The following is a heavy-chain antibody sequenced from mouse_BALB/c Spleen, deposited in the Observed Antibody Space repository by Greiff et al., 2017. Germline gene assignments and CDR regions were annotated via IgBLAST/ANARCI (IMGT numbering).Heavy chain of an antibody. J-gene: IGHJ3*01. Sequence: EVKLQQSGAELVKPGASVKLSCTASGFNIKDTYMHWVKQRPEQGLEWIGRIDPANGNTKYDPKFQGKATITADTSSNTAYLQLSSLTSEDTAVYYCASIYYDGGFAYWGQGTLVTVSA. V-gene: IGHV14-3*02. CDR2: IDPANGNT. D-gene: IGHD2-4*01. CDR1: GFNIKDTY. CDR3: ASIYYDGGFAY.